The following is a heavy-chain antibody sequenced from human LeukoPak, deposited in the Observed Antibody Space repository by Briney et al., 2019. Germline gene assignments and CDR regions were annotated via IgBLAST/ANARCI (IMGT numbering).Heavy chain of an antibody. J-gene: IGHJ5*02. Sequence: SETLSLTCTVSGGSITSYYWGWIRQPAGKGLEWIGCIYSSGSTNYNPSLKSRVTMSVDTSKNQFSLKLTSVTAADTAMYYCARERINHYYGSGSPDFDPWGQGTLVTVSS. CDR3: ARERINHYYGSGSPDFDP. V-gene: IGHV4-4*07. D-gene: IGHD3-10*01. CDR2: IYSSGST. CDR1: GGSITSYY.